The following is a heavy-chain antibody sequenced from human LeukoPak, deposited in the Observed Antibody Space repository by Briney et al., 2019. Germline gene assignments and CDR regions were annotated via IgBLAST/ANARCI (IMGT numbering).Heavy chain of an antibody. V-gene: IGHV3-7*05. CDR3: ARDMRYFDWLSDY. CDR2: IKHAGREK. CDR1: GFTFSSYW. Sequence: PGGSLRLSCAASGFTFSSYWMSWVRQAPGKGLEPLANIKHAGREKYYVDSGKGRLTISRDNAKNSLYLQMNSLRAEDTAVYYCARDMRYFDWLSDYWGQGTLVTVSS. J-gene: IGHJ4*02. D-gene: IGHD3-9*01.